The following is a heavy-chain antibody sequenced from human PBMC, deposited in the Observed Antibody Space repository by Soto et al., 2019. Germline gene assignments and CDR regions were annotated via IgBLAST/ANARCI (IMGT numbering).Heavy chain of an antibody. J-gene: IGHJ4*02. V-gene: IGHV1-18*01. CDR3: ASASAGALNGF. D-gene: IGHD6-13*01. Sequence: QVQLVQSGAGVRMPGASVNVSCKTSGYIFTNYGVAWVRPAPGQGLELVAWISGYNGYPKHTQKFEGRVTVSTDTTTRTGYMELRNLRSDDTAVYYCASASAGALNGFWGQGTRVPVSS. CDR2: ISGYNGYP. CDR1: GYIFTNYG.